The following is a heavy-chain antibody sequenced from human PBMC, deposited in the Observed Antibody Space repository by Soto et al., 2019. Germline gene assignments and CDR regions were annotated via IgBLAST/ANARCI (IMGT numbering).Heavy chain of an antibody. Sequence: SETLSLTCAVYGGSFSGYYWSWIRQSPGKGLEWIGEINHSGSTNYNPSLKSRVTISVDTSKNQFSLKLSSVTAADTAVYYCARLGFCSGSSCAREYWGQGTLVTVSS. CDR1: GGSFSGYY. J-gene: IGHJ4*02. CDR3: ARLGFCSGSSCAREY. V-gene: IGHV4-34*01. D-gene: IGHD2-15*01. CDR2: INHSGST.